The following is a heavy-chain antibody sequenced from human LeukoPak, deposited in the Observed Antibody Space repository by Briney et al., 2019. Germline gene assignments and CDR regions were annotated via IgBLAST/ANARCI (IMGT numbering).Heavy chain of an antibody. CDR2: INPNTGGT. Sequence: GASVKVSCKASGYTFTGYYMHWVRQAPGQGLEWMGWINPNTGGTNFAQRFQGRVTMTRDTSISTAYMELSRLRSDDTAVYYCARDSPLSGSSSWYRGGYYYMDVWGKGTTVTVSS. D-gene: IGHD6-13*01. J-gene: IGHJ6*03. CDR3: ARDSPLSGSSSWYRGGYYYMDV. V-gene: IGHV1-2*02. CDR1: GYTFTGYY.